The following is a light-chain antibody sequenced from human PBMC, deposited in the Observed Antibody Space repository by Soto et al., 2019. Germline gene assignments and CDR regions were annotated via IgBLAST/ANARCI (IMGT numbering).Light chain of an antibody. V-gene: IGKV1-9*01. CDR2: AAS. CDR1: QGISDY. J-gene: IGKJ5*01. Sequence: DIQLTQSPSFLSASVGDRVTITCRASQGISDYFAWYQQKLGKAPKLLIYAASTLQSGVPSRFSGSGSGTEFTLTISSLQPEDFATYYCQQLNSYPITCGQGTRLEIK. CDR3: QQLNSYPIT.